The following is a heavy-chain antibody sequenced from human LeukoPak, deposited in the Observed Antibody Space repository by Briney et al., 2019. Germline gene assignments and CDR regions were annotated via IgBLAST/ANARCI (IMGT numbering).Heavy chain of an antibody. CDR3: ARSGVWSGYNWFDP. D-gene: IGHD3-3*01. CDR2: INPNSGGT. V-gene: IGHV1-2*02. CDR1: GYTFTSYD. J-gene: IGHJ5*02. Sequence: GASVKVSCKASGYTFTSYDINWVRQATGQGLERMGWINPNSGGTNYAQKFQGRVTMTRDTSISTAYMELSRLRSDDTAVYYCARSGVWSGYNWFDPWGQGTLVTVSS.